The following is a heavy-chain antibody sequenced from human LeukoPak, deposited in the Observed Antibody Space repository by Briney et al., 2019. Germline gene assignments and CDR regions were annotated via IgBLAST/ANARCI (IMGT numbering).Heavy chain of an antibody. Sequence: GGSLRLSCVASGFTFSSYAMSWVRQAPGKGLEWVSAISGSGGSTYYADSVKGRFTISRDNSKNTLYLQMNSLRAEDTAVYYCAKDRGEAGDAFDIWGQGTMVTVSS. D-gene: IGHD3-10*01. J-gene: IGHJ3*02. CDR3: AKDRGEAGDAFDI. V-gene: IGHV3-23*01. CDR1: GFTFSSYA. CDR2: ISGSGGST.